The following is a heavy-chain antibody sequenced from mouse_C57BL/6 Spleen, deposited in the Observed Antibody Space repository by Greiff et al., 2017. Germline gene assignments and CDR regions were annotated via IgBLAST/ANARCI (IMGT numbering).Heavy chain of an antibody. D-gene: IGHD1-1*02. J-gene: IGHJ3*01. CDR1: GYTFTEST. CDR3: AKHEGWSNRGWFAY. V-gene: IGHV1-62-2*01. CDR2: FYPGSGST. Sequence: QVQLQQSGAELVKPGASVKLSCKASGYTFTESTIHWVKQRSGQGLEWIGWFYPGSGSTKYNEKFKDKATLTADKSSSTVYMELSSLTSEDSAVYFCAKHEGWSNRGWFAYWGQGTLVTVSA.